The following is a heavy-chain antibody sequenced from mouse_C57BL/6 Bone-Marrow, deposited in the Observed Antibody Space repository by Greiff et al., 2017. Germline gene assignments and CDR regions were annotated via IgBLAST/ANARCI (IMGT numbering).Heavy chain of an antibody. D-gene: IGHD2-14*01. Sequence: QVQLQQPGAELVKPGASVKMSCKASGYTFTRYWITWVKQRPGQGLEWIGDIYPGSGSTNYNEKFKSKATLTGDTSSSTAYMQLSSLTSEDSAVYYCAREVRRDWGQGTTLTVTS. J-gene: IGHJ2*01. CDR3: AREVRRD. CDR1: GYTFTRYW. V-gene: IGHV1-55*01. CDR2: IYPGSGST.